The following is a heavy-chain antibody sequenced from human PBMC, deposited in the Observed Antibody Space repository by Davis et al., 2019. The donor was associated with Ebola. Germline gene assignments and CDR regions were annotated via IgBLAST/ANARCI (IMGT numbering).Heavy chain of an antibody. V-gene: IGHV1-8*01. J-gene: IGHJ4*02. D-gene: IGHD3-10*01. CDR2: MNPNSGNA. CDR1: GYTFTSYD. Sequence: ASVKVSCKASGYTFTSYDINWVRQATGQGLEWMGWMNPNSGNAGYAQKFQGRVTMTTNTSISTAYLELSSLRSEDTAVYYCARAPTWSQINYYCFDYWGQGTLVAVSS. CDR3: ARAPTWSQINYYCFDY.